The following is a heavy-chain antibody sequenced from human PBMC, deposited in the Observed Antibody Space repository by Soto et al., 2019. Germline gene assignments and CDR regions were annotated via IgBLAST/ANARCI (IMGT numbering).Heavy chain of an antibody. J-gene: IGHJ4*02. CDR1: GFSLSTSGVG. CDR2: IYWTDDK. D-gene: IGHD4-17*01. V-gene: IGHV2-5*01. Sequence: QITLKESGPTLVKPTQTLTLTCTFSGFSLSTSGVGVGWIRQPPGKALEWLALIYWTDDKRYSPSLKSRLTNTKDTSKIRVVLTMTNIDPVNTTTYYSAHVPNVYRDYAVSFDYWGQGTLVTGSS. CDR3: AHVPNVYRDYAVSFDY.